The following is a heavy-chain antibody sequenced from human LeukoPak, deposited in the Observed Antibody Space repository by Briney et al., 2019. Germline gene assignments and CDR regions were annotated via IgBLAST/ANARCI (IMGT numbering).Heavy chain of an antibody. CDR1: GVMLPSYW. J-gene: IGHJ4*02. D-gene: IGHD3-10*01. CDR2: IKQDGSEK. CDR3: ARRHHFGFLDS. Sequence: GGSLRLAWAASGVMLPSYWMTWVRQAPGKGLEWVANIKQDGSEKYYVDSVKGRFTISRDNAKNSVYLQMNSLRAEDTAVYYCARRHHFGFLDSWGQGTLVTVSS. V-gene: IGHV3-7*04.